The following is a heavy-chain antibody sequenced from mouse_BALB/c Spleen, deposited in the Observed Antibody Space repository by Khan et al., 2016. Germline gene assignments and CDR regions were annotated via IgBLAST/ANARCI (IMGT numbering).Heavy chain of an antibody. CDR1: GYSITSDYA. Sequence: EVQLQESGPGLVKPSQSLSLTCTVTGYSITSDYAWNWIRQFPGNKLEWMGYISYSGSTSYNPSLKSRISITRDPSKNQFFLHLNSVTTEDTATYYGARSSTWDWYDYWGPGTLGTVSA. CDR3: ARSSTWDWYDY. V-gene: IGHV3-2*02. J-gene: IGHJ3*01. CDR2: ISYSGST. D-gene: IGHD4-1*01.